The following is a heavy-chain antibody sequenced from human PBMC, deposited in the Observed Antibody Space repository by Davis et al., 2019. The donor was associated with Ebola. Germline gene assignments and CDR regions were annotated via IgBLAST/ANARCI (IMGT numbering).Heavy chain of an antibody. D-gene: IGHD3-3*01. CDR3: ARHNYDFWSGYYGGTWFDP. Sequence: SETLSLTCAVYGGSFSGYYWSWIRQPPGKGLEWIGSIYYSGSTDYNPSLKSRVTISVDTSKNQFSLKLSSVTAADTAVYYCARHNYDFWSGYYGGTWFDPWGQGTLVTVSS. CDR1: GGSFSGYY. V-gene: IGHV4-34*01. CDR2: IYYSGST. J-gene: IGHJ5*02.